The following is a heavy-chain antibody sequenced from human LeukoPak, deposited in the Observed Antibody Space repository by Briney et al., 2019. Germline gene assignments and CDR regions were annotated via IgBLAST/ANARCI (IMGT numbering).Heavy chain of an antibody. CDR2: IYYSGST. V-gene: IGHV4-39*01. CDR3: ARLRGYSGYAEGFDY. CDR1: GGSISSSSYY. J-gene: IGHJ4*02. D-gene: IGHD5-12*01. Sequence: SETLSLTCTVSGGSISSSSYYWGWIRQPPGKGLEWIGSIYYSGSTYYNPSLKSRVTISVDTSKNQFSLKLSSVTAADTAVYYCARLRGYSGYAEGFDYWGQGTLVTVSS.